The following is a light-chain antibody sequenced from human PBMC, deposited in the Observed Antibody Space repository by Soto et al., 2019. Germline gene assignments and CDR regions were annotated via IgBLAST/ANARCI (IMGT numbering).Light chain of an antibody. CDR2: DAS. Sequence: ETVLTQSPGTLSLSPGERAALSCRASQSVSSRYLAWYQQKPGQAPRLLMYDASSRATGIPDRFSGSRSGTDFTLTVSSLGPEDFAVYYCYKYGNSTCTFDQGTRVEIK. V-gene: IGKV3-20*01. CDR1: QSVSSRY. J-gene: IGKJ1*01. CDR3: YKYGNSTCT.